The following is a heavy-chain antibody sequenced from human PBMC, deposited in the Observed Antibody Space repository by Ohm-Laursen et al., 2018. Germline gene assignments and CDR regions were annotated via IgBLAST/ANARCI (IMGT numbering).Heavy chain of an antibody. CDR2: IWYDGSNK. Sequence: SLRLSCTASGFTFSSYGMHWVRQAPGKGLEWVAVIWYDGSNKYYADSVKGRFTISRDNSKNTLYLQMNSLRAEDTAVYYCARDTALYHSYNWFDPWGQGTLVTVSS. CDR1: GFTFSSYG. J-gene: IGHJ5*02. D-gene: IGHD1-14*01. CDR3: ARDTALYHSYNWFDP. V-gene: IGHV3-33*01.